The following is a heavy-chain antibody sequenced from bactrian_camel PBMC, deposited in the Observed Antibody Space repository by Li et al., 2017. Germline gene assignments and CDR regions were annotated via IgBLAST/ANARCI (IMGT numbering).Heavy chain of an antibody. CDR1: GEGIGWNC. V-gene: IGHV3S53*01. J-gene: IGHJ4*01. CDR2: IESDGST. Sequence: HVQLVESGGGLVQGGGLTRPTCVARGEGIGWNCMGWFRQIPDKEREGVAGIESDGSTSYAGSVKGRFTVSQDSAKNTMDLQMIMLKPEDSDVDYCAATRWRFLPYAYRCPRAALEYTKICAHLDQGTQVTVS. D-gene: IGHD1*01. CDR3: AATRWRFLPYAYRCPRAALEYTKICAH.